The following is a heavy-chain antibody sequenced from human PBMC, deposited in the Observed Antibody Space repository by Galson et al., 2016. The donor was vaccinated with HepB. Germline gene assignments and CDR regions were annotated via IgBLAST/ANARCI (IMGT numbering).Heavy chain of an antibody. J-gene: IGHJ4*02. CDR1: GYTFTGYY. Sequence: SVKVSCKASGYTFTGYYMHWVRQAPGQGLEWMGWINPNSGDKKYAQKFQGRVTMTRDTSISTAYMELNSLRSDDTAVYYLATSYWDYVYWGQGTLVTVSS. V-gene: IGHV1-2*02. CDR3: ATSYWDYVY. CDR2: INPNSGDK. D-gene: IGHD1-7*01.